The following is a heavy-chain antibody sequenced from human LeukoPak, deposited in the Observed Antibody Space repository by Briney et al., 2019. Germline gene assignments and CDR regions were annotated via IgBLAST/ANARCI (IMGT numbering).Heavy chain of an antibody. CDR2: ISNSGATI. J-gene: IGHJ4*02. V-gene: IGHV3-11*04. CDR1: GFTFSDYY. Sequence: PGGSLRLSCAASGFTFSDYYMSWIRQAPGKGLEWVSYISNSGATIYYADSVKGRFTISRDNAKSSLFLQMNSLRAEDTGVYYCARATFSSSGHSYWGQGTLVTVSS. CDR3: ARATFSSSGHSY. D-gene: IGHD6-13*01.